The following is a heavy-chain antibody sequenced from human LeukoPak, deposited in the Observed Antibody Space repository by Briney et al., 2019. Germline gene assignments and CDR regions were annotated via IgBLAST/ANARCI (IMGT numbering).Heavy chain of an antibody. J-gene: IGHJ4*02. CDR3: AKVALIAARLGHFDY. CDR2: ISYDGSNK. CDR1: GFTFSSYG. Sequence: GGSLRLSCAASGFTFSSYGMHWVRQAPGKRLEWVAVISYDGSNKYYADSVKGRFTISRDNSKNTLYLQMNSLRAEDTAVYYCAKVALIAARLGHFDYWGQGTLVTVSS. D-gene: IGHD6-6*01. V-gene: IGHV3-30*18.